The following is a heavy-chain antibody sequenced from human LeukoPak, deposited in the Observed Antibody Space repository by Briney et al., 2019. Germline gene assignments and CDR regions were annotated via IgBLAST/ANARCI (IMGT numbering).Heavy chain of an antibody. CDR1: GFTFSSYW. J-gene: IGHJ4*02. Sequence: GGSLRLSCAASGFTFSSYWMGWVHQAPGKGLEWVANIKQDGSEKYYVDSVKGRFTISRDNAKKSLYLQMNSLRAEDTAVYYCARDGPGIAAAAPRYWGQGTLVTVSS. CDR3: ARDGPGIAAAAPRY. D-gene: IGHD6-13*01. CDR2: IKQDGSEK. V-gene: IGHV3-7*03.